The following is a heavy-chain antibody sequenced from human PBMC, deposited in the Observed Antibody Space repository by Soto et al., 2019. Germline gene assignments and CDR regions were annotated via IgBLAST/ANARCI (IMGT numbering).Heavy chain of an antibody. CDR1: GFTFSSYS. D-gene: IGHD3-3*01. CDR3: ARDLEFWPVSYMDV. V-gene: IGHV3-48*01. Sequence: PGGSLRLSCAASGFTFSSYSMNWVRQAPGKGLEWVSYISSSSSTIYYADSVKGRFTISRDNAKNSLYLQMNSLRAEDTAVYYCARDLEFWPVSYMDVWGKGTTVTVSS. J-gene: IGHJ6*03. CDR2: ISSSSSTI.